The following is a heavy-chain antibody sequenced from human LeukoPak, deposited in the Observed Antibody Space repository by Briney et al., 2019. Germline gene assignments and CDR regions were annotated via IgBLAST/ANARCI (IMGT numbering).Heavy chain of an antibody. D-gene: IGHD4-17*01. Sequence: GGSLRLSCAASGFTFSDYYMSWIRQAPGKGLEWVSYISSSGSTIYYADSVKGRFPISRDNAKNSLYLQMNSLRAEDTAVYYCARVSGSYGDPRAAFDIWGQGTMVTVSS. CDR2: ISSSGSTI. CDR3: ARVSGSYGDPRAAFDI. J-gene: IGHJ3*02. V-gene: IGHV3-11*04. CDR1: GFTFSDYY.